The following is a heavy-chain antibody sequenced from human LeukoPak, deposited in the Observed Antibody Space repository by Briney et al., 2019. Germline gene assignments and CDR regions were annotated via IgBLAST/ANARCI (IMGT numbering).Heavy chain of an antibody. Sequence: ASVKASCKASGYTFSSYAIHWVRQAPGQRLEWMGWINTGNDNTQYSEKFQGRVTITRDTSATTAYMELSSLRAEDTAVYYCANIPHCSSTSCYTRGYYYYYYMDVWGKGTTVTVSS. V-gene: IGHV1-3*04. CDR2: INTGNDNT. CDR1: GYTFSSYA. J-gene: IGHJ6*03. D-gene: IGHD2-2*02. CDR3: ANIPHCSSTSCYTRGYYYYYYMDV.